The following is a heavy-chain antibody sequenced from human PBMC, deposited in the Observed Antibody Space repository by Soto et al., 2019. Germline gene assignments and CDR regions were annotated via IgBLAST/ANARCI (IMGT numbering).Heavy chain of an antibody. V-gene: IGHV5-10-1*01. J-gene: IGHJ4*02. CDR3: AFLDTSLDFDF. D-gene: IGHD3-3*02. CDR1: GYRFTSYW. CDR2: IDPSNSYT. Sequence: PGESLKISCKGSGYRFTSYWMSWVRQMPGKGLEWMGRIDPSNSYTHYSPSFHGHVTISADNSISTAYLQWSNLRASDTAIYYCAFLDTSLDFDFWGQGTLVTVYS.